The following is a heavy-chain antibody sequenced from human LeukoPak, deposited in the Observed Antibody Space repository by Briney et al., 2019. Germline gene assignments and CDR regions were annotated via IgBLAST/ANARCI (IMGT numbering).Heavy chain of an antibody. J-gene: IGHJ3*02. Sequence: ASVKVSCKASGYTFTSYYIHWVRQAPGQGLEWMGIINPSGGNTNYAQKFQGRVTMTRDTSTSTAYMELRSLRSDDTAVYYCARGGDRDCGGDCWHPNTPHAFDIWGQGTMVTVSS. CDR3: ARGGDRDCGGDCWHPNTPHAFDI. CDR2: INPSGGNT. D-gene: IGHD2-21*02. CDR1: GYTFTSYY. V-gene: IGHV1-46*01.